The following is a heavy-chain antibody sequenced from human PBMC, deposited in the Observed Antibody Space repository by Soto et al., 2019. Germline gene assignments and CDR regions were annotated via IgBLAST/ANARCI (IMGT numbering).Heavy chain of an antibody. CDR1: GFTFSSYW. Sequence: EVQLVESGGGLVQPGGSLRLSCAASGFTFSSYWMHWVRQVPEKGLVWVSRINSDGSITNYADAVKGRFTISRDNVKNTLYLQMNSLRGEDTAVYYCVRYPRSVGGSYRPDYWGQGTLVTVSS. D-gene: IGHD3-16*02. CDR2: INSDGSIT. CDR3: VRYPRSVGGSYRPDY. V-gene: IGHV3-74*01. J-gene: IGHJ4*02.